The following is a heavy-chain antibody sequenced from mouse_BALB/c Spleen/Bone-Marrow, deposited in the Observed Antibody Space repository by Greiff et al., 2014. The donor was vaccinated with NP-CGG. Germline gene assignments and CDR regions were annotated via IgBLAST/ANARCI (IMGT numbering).Heavy chain of an antibody. CDR2: DDPKTDGI. CDR3: TNWDYGY. CDR1: GYTFSDYE. D-gene: IGHD4-1*01. Sequence: QVQLQQPGAELVRPGASVTLSCKASGYTFSDYEMHWVKQTPVHGLEWIGTDDPKTDGIAYNPKFKGKATLTADKSSSTAYMELRSLTSEDSAVYYCTNWDYGYWGQGTTLTVSS. J-gene: IGHJ2*01. V-gene: IGHV1-15*01.